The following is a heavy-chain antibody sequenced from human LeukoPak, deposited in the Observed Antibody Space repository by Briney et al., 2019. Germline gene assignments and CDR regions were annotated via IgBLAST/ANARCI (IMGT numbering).Heavy chain of an antibody. CDR2: IRSKAYGGTT. CDR1: GFTFGDYA. D-gene: IGHD3-10*01. J-gene: IGHJ4*02. V-gene: IGHV3-49*04. CDR3: TRSVYGMARGVISSYYFDY. Sequence: PGRSLRLSCTASGFTFGDYAISWVRQAPGKGLEWVGFIRSKAYGGTTEYAASVKGRFTISRDDSKSIAYLQMNSLKTEDTAVYYCTRSVYGMARGVISSYYFDYWGQGTLVTVSS.